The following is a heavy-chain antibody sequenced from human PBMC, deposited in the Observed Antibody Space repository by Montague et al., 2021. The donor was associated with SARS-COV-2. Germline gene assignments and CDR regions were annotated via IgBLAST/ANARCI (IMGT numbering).Heavy chain of an antibody. CDR3: ARSLLWFGELKAFDI. CDR1: GFSLSTSGMC. J-gene: IGHJ3*02. V-gene: IGHV2-70*01. CDR2: IDWDDDK. D-gene: IGHD3-10*01. Sequence: PALVKPTQTLTLTCTFSGFSLSTSGMCVSWIRQPPGKALEWLALIDWDDDKYYSTSLKTRLTISKDTSKNQVVLTMTNMDPVDTATYYCARSLLWFGELKAFDIWGQGTMVTVSS.